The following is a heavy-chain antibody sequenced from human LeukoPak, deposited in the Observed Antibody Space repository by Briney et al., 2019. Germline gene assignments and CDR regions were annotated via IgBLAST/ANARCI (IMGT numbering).Heavy chain of an antibody. J-gene: IGHJ5*02. Sequence: GASVKVSCKASGYTFTNYGVSWVRQAPGEGLEWMGWISPNDGNTNFARKLQGRVTMTTDASTSTAYMELRSLRSDDTAVYYCARGPPGRVYDTSKRALFDPWGQGTLVTVSS. CDR1: GYTFTNYG. CDR2: ISPNDGNT. CDR3: ARGPPGRVYDTSKRALFDP. V-gene: IGHV1-18*01. D-gene: IGHD3-22*01.